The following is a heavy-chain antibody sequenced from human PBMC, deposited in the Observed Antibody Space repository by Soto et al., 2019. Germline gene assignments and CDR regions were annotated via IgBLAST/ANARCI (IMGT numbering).Heavy chain of an antibody. CDR1: GGSISSGGYS. V-gene: IGHV4-30-2*01. J-gene: IGHJ2*01. CDR2: IYHSGST. Sequence: QLQLQESGSGLVKPSQTLSLTCAVSGGSISSGGYSWSWIRQPPGKGLEWIGYIYHSGSTYYNPSLKSRVTISVDRSKNQFSLKLSSVTAADTAVYYCARGGYYDFWSGYYTLPHWYFDLWGRGTLVTVSS. CDR3: ARGGYYDFWSGYYTLPHWYFDL. D-gene: IGHD3-3*01.